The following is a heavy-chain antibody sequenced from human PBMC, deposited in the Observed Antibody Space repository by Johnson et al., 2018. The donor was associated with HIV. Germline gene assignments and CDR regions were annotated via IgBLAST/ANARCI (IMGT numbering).Heavy chain of an antibody. V-gene: IGHV3-30*04. CDR1: GFTFSSYA. D-gene: IGHD3-3*01. Sequence: QVQLVESVGGVVQPGRSLRLSCAASGFTFSSYAMHWVRQAPGKGLEWVAVISYDGSNKYYADSVKGRFTISRDNSENTLYLQMNSLRAEDTAVYYCARASTIFGRWRAFDIWGQGTMVTVSS. J-gene: IGHJ3*02. CDR3: ARASTIFGRWRAFDI. CDR2: ISYDGSNK.